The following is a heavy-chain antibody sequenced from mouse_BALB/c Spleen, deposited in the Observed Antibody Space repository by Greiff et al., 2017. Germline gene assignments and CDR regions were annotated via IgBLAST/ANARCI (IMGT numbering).Heavy chain of an antibody. CDR1: GFTFSSYA. Sequence: EVMLVESGGGLVKPGGSLKLSCAASGFTFSSYAMSWVRQTPEKRLEWVASISSGGSTYYPDSVKGRFTISRDNARNILYLQMSSLRSEDTAMYYCARGIITTGYFDYWGQGTTLTVSS. V-gene: IGHV5-6-5*01. J-gene: IGHJ2*01. CDR3: ARGIITTGYFDY. D-gene: IGHD1-1*01. CDR2: ISSGGST.